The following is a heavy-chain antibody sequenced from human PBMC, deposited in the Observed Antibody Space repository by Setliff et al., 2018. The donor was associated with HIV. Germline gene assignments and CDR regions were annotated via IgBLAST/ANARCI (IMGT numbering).Heavy chain of an antibody. V-gene: IGHV4-39*07. J-gene: IGHJ3*02. CDR3: ARDDYGDYTVFDI. D-gene: IGHD4-17*01. Sequence: PSETLSLTCTVSGGSISSSSHYWGWIRQPPGKGLEWIGSMSYSGNTYNHPSLKSRVTISVDTSKNQFSLKLSSVTAADTAVYYCARDDYGDYTVFDIWGQGTMVTVSS. CDR1: GGSISSSSHY. CDR2: MSYSGNT.